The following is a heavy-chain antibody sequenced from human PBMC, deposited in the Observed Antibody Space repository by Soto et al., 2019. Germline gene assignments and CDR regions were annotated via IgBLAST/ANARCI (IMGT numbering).Heavy chain of an antibody. Sequence: RTGLEWIGEINHSGSTNYNPSLKSRVTISVDTSKKQFSLRLTSVTAADTVFFFQAEDGIRGLCTVSAFLLNRSSDL. V-gene: IGHV4-34*01. D-gene: IGHD2-15*01. J-gene: IGHJ2*01. CDR2: INHSGST. CDR3: AEDGIRGLCTVSAFLLNRSSDL.